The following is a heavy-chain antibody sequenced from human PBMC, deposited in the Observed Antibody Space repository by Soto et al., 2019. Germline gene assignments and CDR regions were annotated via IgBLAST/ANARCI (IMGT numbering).Heavy chain of an antibody. CDR2: INGDGTII. Sequence: PGGSLRLSCAASGFTFSNYWMHWVRQAPGKGLVWVSRINGDGTIISYADSVKGRFTISRDNAKNTLYLQLNSLGAEDTAVYYCAKWVIVVVITGGFLDYWGQGTLVTVSS. D-gene: IGHD3-22*01. CDR1: GFTFSNYW. CDR3: AKWVIVVVITGGFLDY. J-gene: IGHJ4*02. V-gene: IGHV3-74*01.